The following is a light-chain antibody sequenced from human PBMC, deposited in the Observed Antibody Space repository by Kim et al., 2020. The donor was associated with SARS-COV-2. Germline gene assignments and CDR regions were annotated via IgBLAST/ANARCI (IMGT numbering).Light chain of an antibody. Sequence: VSPGQTASITCSGDKLGDKYACWYQQKPGQSPVLVIYQDSKRPSGIPGRFSGSNSGNTATLTISGTQAMDEADYYCQAWDSSTAVFGGGTKLTVL. CDR3: QAWDSSTAV. CDR1: KLGDKY. J-gene: IGLJ3*02. CDR2: QDS. V-gene: IGLV3-1*01.